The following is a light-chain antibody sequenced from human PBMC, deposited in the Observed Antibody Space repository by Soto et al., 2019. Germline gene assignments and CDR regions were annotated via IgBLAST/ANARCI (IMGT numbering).Light chain of an antibody. Sequence: EVVLTQFPATLSLSPGDGATLSCRASQSVSSYLAWYQQKRGQAPRLLIYDSSNRATGIPARFSGSGSGTDFSLIISRREPEELAVYYFLPLSVWPLAFGEGT. CDR2: DSS. V-gene: IGKV3-11*01. CDR1: QSVSSY. CDR3: LPLSVWPLA. J-gene: IGKJ4*01.